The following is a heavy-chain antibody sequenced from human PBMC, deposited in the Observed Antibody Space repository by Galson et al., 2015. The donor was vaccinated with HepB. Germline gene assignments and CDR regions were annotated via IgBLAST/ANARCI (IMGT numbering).Heavy chain of an antibody. CDR3: AKDNASYGDYYFFDF. D-gene: IGHD4-17*01. Sequence: SLRLSCAASGFTFSSYGIHWVRQAPGKGLDWVSFIRYDGSHKDYADSVKGRFTISRDNSKNTLYLQMDSLRVEDAAVYYCAKDNASYGDYYFFDFWGQGTLVTVSS. V-gene: IGHV3-30*02. J-gene: IGHJ4*02. CDR2: IRYDGSHK. CDR1: GFTFSSYG.